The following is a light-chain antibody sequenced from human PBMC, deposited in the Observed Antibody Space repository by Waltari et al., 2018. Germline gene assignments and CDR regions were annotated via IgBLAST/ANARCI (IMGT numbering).Light chain of an antibody. CDR3: QSYDSSLRSKM. V-gene: IGLV1-40*01. CDR2: DNY. Sequence: QSVLTLPPSVSGAPGTRVTISCTGSSSTIWAGYVHWYQQLPRTAPKLLIYDNYNRPSGVPDRFAASKSGSSASLAITGLQAEDEADYYCQSYDSSLRSKMFGGGTKLTVL. J-gene: IGLJ3*02. CDR1: SSTIWAGY.